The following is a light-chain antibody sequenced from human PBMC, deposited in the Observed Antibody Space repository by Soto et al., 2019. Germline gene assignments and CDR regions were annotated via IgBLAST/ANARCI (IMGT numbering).Light chain of an antibody. CDR3: QQYHNWPLT. CDR2: GAS. V-gene: IGKV3-15*01. Sequence: EIVMTLSPATLSVSPGERATLSCRASQSVGSNLAWYQQKPGQAPRLLIYGASTRATGIPARFSGSGSGTEFTLTISSLQYEDFAIYYCQQYHNWPLTFGQGTRLEIK. CDR1: QSVGSN. J-gene: IGKJ5*01.